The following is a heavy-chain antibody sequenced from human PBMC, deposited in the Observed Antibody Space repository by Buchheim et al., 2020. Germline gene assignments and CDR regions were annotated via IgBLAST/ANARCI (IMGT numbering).Heavy chain of an antibody. D-gene: IGHD3-22*01. J-gene: IGHJ4*02. CDR3: AKAITKIVDAIDY. V-gene: IGHV3-30*18. Sequence: QVQLVESGGGVVQPGRSLRLSCVVSGLNFSTYGMDWVRQAPGKGLEWVALISYDGRNKFYADSVQGRFTISRDNSQNTLFLQMNSLRTENTALYYCAKAITKIVDAIDYWGQGTL. CDR1: GLNFSTYG. CDR2: ISYDGRNK.